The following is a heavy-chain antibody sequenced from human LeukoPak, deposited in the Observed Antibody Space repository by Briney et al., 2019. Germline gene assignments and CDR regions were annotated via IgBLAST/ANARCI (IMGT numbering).Heavy chain of an antibody. CDR2: MNPNSGNT. CDR1: GYTFTSYD. J-gene: IGHJ4*02. Sequence: ASVMVTSWASGYTFTSYDINWVRQATGQGLEWMGWMNPNSGNTGYAQKFQGRVTITRNTSISTAYMELSSLRSEDTAVYYCARGRRVVAATLSTDYFDYWGQGTLVTVSS. V-gene: IGHV1-8*03. CDR3: ARGRRVVAATLSTDYFDY. D-gene: IGHD2-15*01.